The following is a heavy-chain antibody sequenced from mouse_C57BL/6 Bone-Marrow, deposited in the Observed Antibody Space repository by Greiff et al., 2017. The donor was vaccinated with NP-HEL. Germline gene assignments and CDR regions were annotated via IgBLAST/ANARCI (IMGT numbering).Heavy chain of an antibody. V-gene: IGHV1-81*01. CDR1: GYTFTSYG. J-gene: IGHJ3*01. CDR3: ARSGGVRGFWFAY. D-gene: IGHD2-14*01. CDR2: IYPRSGIT. Sequence: VQLQQSGAELARPGASVKLSCKASGYTFTSYGISWVKQRTGQGLEWIGEIYPRSGITYYNEKFKGKATLTADKSSSTAYMELRSLTSEDSAVYFCARSGGVRGFWFAYWGQGTLVTVSA.